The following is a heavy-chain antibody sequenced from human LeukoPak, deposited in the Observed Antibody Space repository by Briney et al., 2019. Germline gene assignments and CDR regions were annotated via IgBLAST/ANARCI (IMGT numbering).Heavy chain of an antibody. J-gene: IGHJ5*02. V-gene: IGHV3-30*03. Sequence: GGSLRLSCAASGFAFSDFWMSWVRQAPGKGLEWVAVISYDGSNKYYADSVKGRFTISRDNSKNTLYLQMNSLRAEDTAVYYCALIGPTTGPNWFDPWGQGTLVTVSS. CDR1: GFAFSDFW. CDR2: ISYDGSNK. D-gene: IGHD1-1*01. CDR3: ALIGPTTGPNWFDP.